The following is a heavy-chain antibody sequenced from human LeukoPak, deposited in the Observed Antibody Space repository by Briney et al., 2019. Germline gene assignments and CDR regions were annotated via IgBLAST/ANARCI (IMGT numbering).Heavy chain of an antibody. V-gene: IGHV3-23*01. Sequence: GGSLRPSCAASGFTFSSYAMSWVRQAPGKGLEWVSAISGSGGSTYYADSVKGRFTISRDNSKNTLYLQMNSLRAEDTAVYYCAKYQWLVTGYFDYWGQGTLVTVSS. CDR3: AKYQWLVTGYFDY. J-gene: IGHJ4*02. D-gene: IGHD6-19*01. CDR1: GFTFSSYA. CDR2: ISGSGGST.